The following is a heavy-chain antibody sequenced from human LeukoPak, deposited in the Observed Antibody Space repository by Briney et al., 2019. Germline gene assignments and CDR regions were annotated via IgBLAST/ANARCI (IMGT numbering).Heavy chain of an antibody. CDR1: GGSISSYY. J-gene: IGHJ3*02. V-gene: IGHV4-4*07. Sequence: SETLSLTCTVSGGSISSYYWSWIRQPAGKGLEWIGRIYTSGSTNYNPSLKSRVTTSVDTSKNQFSLKLSSVTAADTAVYYCARLDIVVARGAFDIWGQGTMVTVSS. CDR3: ARLDIVVARGAFDI. D-gene: IGHD2-15*01. CDR2: IYTSGST.